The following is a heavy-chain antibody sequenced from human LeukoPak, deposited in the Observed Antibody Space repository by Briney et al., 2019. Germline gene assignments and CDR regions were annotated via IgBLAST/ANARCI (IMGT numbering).Heavy chain of an antibody. V-gene: IGHV4-59*02. J-gene: IGHJ4*02. D-gene: IGHD3-22*01. CDR2: IYYSGGT. CDR1: GGSVNYYY. CDR3: ARVGYYESSGYYEY. Sequence: ASETLSLTCTVSGGSVNYYYWMWIRQPPGKGLEWIGYIYYSGGTHYNPSLKSRVTMLVDTSKNQFSLKLTAVTAADTAVYYCARVGYYESSGYYEYWGQGTLVTVSS.